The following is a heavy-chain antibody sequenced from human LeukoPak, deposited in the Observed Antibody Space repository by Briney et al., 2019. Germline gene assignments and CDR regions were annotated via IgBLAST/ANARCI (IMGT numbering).Heavy chain of an antibody. Sequence: GRSLRLSRAASGLTFSNYWMDWVRQAPGKGLEWVANIKQDGSEKNYVDSVKGRFIISRDNAKNSLYLQMNTLRADDTAVYYCARDGFGTGSNWGQGTLVTVSP. CDR3: ARDGFGTGSN. D-gene: IGHD3-16*01. CDR2: IKQDGSEK. CDR1: GLTFSNYW. V-gene: IGHV3-7*03. J-gene: IGHJ4*02.